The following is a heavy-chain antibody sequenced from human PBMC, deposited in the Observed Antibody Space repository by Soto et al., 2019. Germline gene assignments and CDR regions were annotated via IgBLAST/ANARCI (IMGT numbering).Heavy chain of an antibody. CDR3: AKGGTMIESSGINWFDL. Sequence: EVQLLESGGGLVQPGGSLRLSCAASGFTFSSYAMSWVRQAPGKGLEWVSAISGSGESTYYADSVKGRFTISRDNSNNTLYLEMNSLRAEDTALYYRAKGGTMIESSGINWFDLWGQGTLVIVSS. D-gene: IGHD3-22*01. CDR1: GFTFSSYA. CDR2: ISGSGEST. J-gene: IGHJ5*02. V-gene: IGHV3-23*01.